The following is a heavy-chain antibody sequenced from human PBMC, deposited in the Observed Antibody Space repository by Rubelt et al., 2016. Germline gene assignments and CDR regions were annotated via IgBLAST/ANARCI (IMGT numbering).Heavy chain of an antibody. J-gene: IGHJ4*02. CDR3: AREYCTNGECYFYFDY. Sequence: VQLVESGGGLVKPGGSLRLSCAASGFTFTSYSMNWVRQAPGKGLEWVSSISSGGSHMYYADSVKGRFTISRDNAKNSLYLQMLSLRAEDTAVYYCAREYCTNGECYFYFDYWGQGTLVTVSS. CDR2: ISSGGSHM. D-gene: IGHD2-8*01. CDR1: GFTFTSYS. V-gene: IGHV3-21*01.